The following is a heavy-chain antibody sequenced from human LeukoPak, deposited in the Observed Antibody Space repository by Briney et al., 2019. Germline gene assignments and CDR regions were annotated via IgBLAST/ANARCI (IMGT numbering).Heavy chain of an antibody. D-gene: IGHD6-13*01. V-gene: IGHV3-9*03. CDR2: ISWNSGSI. J-gene: IGHJ3*02. Sequence: GRSLRLSCAASGFTFDDYAMHWVRQAPGKGLEWVSGISWNSGSIGYADSVKGRFTISRDNAKNSLYLQMNGLRAEDMALYYCAKSRGHSSSWYLDAFDIWGQGTMVTVSS. CDR3: AKSRGHSSSWYLDAFDI. CDR1: GFTFDDYA.